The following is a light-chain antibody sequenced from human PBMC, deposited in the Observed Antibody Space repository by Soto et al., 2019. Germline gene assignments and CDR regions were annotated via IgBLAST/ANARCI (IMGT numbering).Light chain of an antibody. CDR3: QQRSNWTVT. V-gene: IGKV3D-20*02. CDR2: GAS. CDR1: QTFSNTF. Sequence: EIVLTQSPGTPSLSPGERATLSCRASQTFSNTFLSWFQQIHGQAPRLIIYGASRRATGIPDRFSGSVSGTDGTITISRLEKEDGSVYYCQQRSNWTVTFGQGTKVDI. J-gene: IGKJ1*01.